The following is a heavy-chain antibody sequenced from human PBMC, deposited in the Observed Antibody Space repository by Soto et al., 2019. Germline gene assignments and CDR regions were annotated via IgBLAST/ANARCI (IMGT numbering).Heavy chain of an antibody. CDR1: GFTLSSYA. Sequence: QVQLVESGGGVVQPGRSLRLSCAASGFTLSSYAMHWVRQAPGKGLEWVAVMSYDGNNINYADSVKGRFTISRDNSKNTLFLQMNSLRVEDMAVYYCARGRGSYSLDYWGQGTLVTVSS. D-gene: IGHD1-26*01. V-gene: IGHV3-30-3*01. J-gene: IGHJ4*02. CDR2: MSYDGNNI. CDR3: ARGRGSYSLDY.